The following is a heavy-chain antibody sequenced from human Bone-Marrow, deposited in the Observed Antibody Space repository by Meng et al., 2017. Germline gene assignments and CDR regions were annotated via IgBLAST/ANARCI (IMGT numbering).Heavy chain of an antibody. D-gene: IGHD1-7*01. V-gene: IGHV3-66*02. CDR3: AGANYQYLKASYYYYGMDV. Sequence: GGSLRLSCAASGFTVSNTYMSWVRQAPGKGLEWVSLIFSGGNTHYADSVKGRFTISRDNSKNTLYLQMNSLRAEDTAVYYCAGANYQYLKASYYYYGMDVWGQGTTVTVSS. CDR1: GFTVSNTY. J-gene: IGHJ6*02. CDR2: IFSGGNT.